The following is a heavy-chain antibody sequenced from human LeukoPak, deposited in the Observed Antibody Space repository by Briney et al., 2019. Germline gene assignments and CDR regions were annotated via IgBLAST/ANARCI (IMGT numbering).Heavy chain of an antibody. CDR2: ISSSSSYI. Sequence: ETLSLTCGVYGGSFSGYYWNWIRQSPGKGLEWVSSISSSSSYIYYADSVKGRFTISRDNAKNSLYLQMNSLRAEDTAVYYCARLTGYSSSWYYFDYWGQGTLVTVSS. CDR3: ARLTGYSSSWYYFDY. D-gene: IGHD6-13*01. CDR1: GGSFSGYY. J-gene: IGHJ4*02. V-gene: IGHV3-21*01.